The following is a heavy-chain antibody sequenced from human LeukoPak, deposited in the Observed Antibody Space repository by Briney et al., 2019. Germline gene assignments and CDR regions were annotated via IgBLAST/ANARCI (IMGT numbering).Heavy chain of an antibody. V-gene: IGHV3-7*01. D-gene: IGHD5-24*01. CDR2: IKQDGSEK. J-gene: IGHJ4*02. CDR1: GFTFSSYW. Sequence: GGSLRLSCAASGFTFSSYWMSWVRQAPGKGLEWVDNIKQDGSEKYYVDSVKGRFTISRDNAKTSLYLQMNSLRAEDTAVYYCARDTGMATIRYFDYWGQGTLVTVSS. CDR3: ARDTGMATIRYFDY.